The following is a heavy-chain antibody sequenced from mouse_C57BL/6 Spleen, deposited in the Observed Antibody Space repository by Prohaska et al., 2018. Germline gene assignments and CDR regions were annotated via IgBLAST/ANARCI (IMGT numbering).Heavy chain of an antibody. J-gene: IGHJ4*01. D-gene: IGHD2-5*01. V-gene: IGHV2-2*01. CDR1: GFSLTSYG. CDR3: AGSYYSNYGDYAMDY. CDR2: IWSGGST. Sequence: QVQLKQSGPGLVQPSQSLSITCTVSGFSLTSYGVHWVRQSPGKGLEWLGVIWSGGSTDYNAAFISRLSISKDNSKSQVFFKMNSLQADDTAIYYCAGSYYSNYGDYAMDYWGQGTSVTVSS.